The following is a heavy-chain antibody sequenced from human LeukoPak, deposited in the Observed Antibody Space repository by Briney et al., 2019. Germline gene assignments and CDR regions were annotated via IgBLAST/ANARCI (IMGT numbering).Heavy chain of an antibody. CDR3: ARAGTYDSLIS. D-gene: IGHD3-22*01. Sequence: PSETLSLTCAVYGVSFSGYYWSWIRQPPGKGLEWIGEINHSGSTNYNPSLKSRVTISLDTSKNQFSLKVSSVTAADTAVYYCARAGTYDSLISWGQGTLVTVSS. CDR1: GVSFSGYY. V-gene: IGHV4-34*01. CDR2: INHSGST. J-gene: IGHJ5*02.